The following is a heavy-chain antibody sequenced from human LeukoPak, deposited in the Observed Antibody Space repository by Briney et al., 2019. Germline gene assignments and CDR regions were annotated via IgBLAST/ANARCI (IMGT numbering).Heavy chain of an antibody. CDR3: ARVAHPTDFVVVPAARSDLGKFDY. V-gene: IGHV1-2*02. Sequence: ASVKVSCKASGYTFTGYYLHWVRQAPGQGLEWMAWINPYSGATNCAQNFQGRVTLTSDTSTSTTYMELTSLRSDDTAVYFCARVAHPTDFVVVPAARSDLGKFDYWGQGSLVTVS. J-gene: IGHJ4*02. CDR2: INPYSGAT. D-gene: IGHD2-2*01. CDR1: GYTFTGYY.